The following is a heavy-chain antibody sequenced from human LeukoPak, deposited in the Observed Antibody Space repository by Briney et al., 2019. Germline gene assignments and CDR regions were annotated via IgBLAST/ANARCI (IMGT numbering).Heavy chain of an antibody. V-gene: IGHV5-51*01. CDR1: GYSFTSYW. J-gene: IGHJ3*02. Sequence: GESLKISCKGSGYSFTSYWIGWVRQMPGKGLEWMGIIYPGDSDTRYSPSFQGQVTISADKSISTAYLQWSSLKASDTAMYYCASWYSSSWPNGDRGAFDIWGQGTMVTVSS. CDR3: ASWYSSSWPNGDRGAFDI. CDR2: IYPGDSDT. D-gene: IGHD6-13*01.